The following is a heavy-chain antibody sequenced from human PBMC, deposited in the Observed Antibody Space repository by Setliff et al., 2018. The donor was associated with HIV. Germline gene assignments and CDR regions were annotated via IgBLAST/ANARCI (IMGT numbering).Heavy chain of an antibody. V-gene: IGHV3-33*06. J-gene: IGHJ1*01. Sequence: SLRLSCAASGFTFSSYGMHWVRQAPGKGLEWVAVIWYDGSNKYYADSVKGRFTISRDNSKNTLYLQMNSLRAEDTAVYYCAKAGWELLSSFQHWGQGTLVTVSS. CDR3: AKAGWELLSSFQH. CDR2: IWYDGSNK. CDR1: GFTFSSYG. D-gene: IGHD1-26*01.